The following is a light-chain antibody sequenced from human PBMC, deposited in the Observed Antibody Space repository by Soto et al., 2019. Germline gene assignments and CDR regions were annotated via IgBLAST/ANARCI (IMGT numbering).Light chain of an antibody. CDR2: DVS. V-gene: IGLV2-14*01. CDR1: SSDVGGYNY. CDR3: SSYTSSSVV. J-gene: IGLJ2*01. Sequence: QSALTQPASVSGSPGQSITISCTGTSSDVGGYNYVSWYQQHPGNAPKLMIYDVSNRPSGVSNRFSGSKSGNTASLTSSGLQAEDEADYYCSSYTSSSVVFGGGTKLAVL.